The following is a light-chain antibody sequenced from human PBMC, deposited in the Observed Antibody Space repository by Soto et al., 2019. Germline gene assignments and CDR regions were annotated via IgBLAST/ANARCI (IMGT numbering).Light chain of an antibody. Sequence: QSALTQPPSASGSPGQSVTISCTGTSSDVGGYNYVSWYQQHPGKAPKLMIYEVSKRPSGVPDRFSGSKSGNTASLTVSGLQAEEEADYYCSSCAGSNNSYVFGTGTKVTVL. CDR2: EVS. V-gene: IGLV2-8*01. CDR3: SSCAGSNNSYV. J-gene: IGLJ1*01. CDR1: SSDVGGYNY.